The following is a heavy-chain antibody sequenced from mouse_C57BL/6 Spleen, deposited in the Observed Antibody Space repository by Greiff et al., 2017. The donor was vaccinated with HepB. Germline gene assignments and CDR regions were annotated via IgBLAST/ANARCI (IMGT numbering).Heavy chain of an antibody. CDR3: ARVDGYYVAY. CDR2: IDPSDSYT. CDR1: GYTFTSYW. Sequence: VQLQQPGAELVMPGASVKLSCKASGYTFTSYWMHWVKQRPGQGLEWIGEIDPSDSYTNYNQKFKGKSTLTVDKSSSTAYVQLSSLTSEDSAVYYCARVDGYYVAYWGQGTLVTVSA. D-gene: IGHD2-3*01. J-gene: IGHJ3*01. V-gene: IGHV1-69*01.